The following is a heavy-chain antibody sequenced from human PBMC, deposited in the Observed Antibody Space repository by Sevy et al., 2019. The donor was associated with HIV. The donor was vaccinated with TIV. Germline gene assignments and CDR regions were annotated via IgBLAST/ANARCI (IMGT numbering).Heavy chain of an antibody. CDR3: TTDSKKRGLSGPLDY. Sequence: GGSLRLSCAASGFTFSNAWMSWVRQAPGKGLEWVGRIKSKTDGGTTDYAAPVKGRFTISRDDSKNTLYLQMNSLKTEDTAIFYRTTDSKKRGLSGPLDYWGPGTLVTGSS. J-gene: IGHJ4*02. CDR1: GFTFSNAW. V-gene: IGHV3-15*01. CDR2: IKSKTDGGTT. D-gene: IGHD3-10*01.